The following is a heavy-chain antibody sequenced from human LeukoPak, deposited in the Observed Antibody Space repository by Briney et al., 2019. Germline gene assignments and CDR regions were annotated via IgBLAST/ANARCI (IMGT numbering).Heavy chain of an antibody. J-gene: IGHJ4*02. CDR3: ARGAHASDY. V-gene: IGHV4-38-2*02. CDR1: GYSISSGYY. Sequence: SETLSLTCTVSGYSISSGYYWGWIRQPPGKGLEWIGRIYTSGSTNYNPSLKSRVTMSVDTSKNQFSLKLSSVTAADTAVYYCARGAHASDYWGQGTLVTVSS. CDR2: IYTSGST.